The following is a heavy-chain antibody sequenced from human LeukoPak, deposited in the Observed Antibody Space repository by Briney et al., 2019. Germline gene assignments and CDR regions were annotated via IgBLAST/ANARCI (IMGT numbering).Heavy chain of an antibody. J-gene: IGHJ5*02. CDR1: GGSISSYY. Sequence: SETLSLTCTVSGGSISSYYWSWIRQPPGKGLEWIGYTYYSGSTNYNPSLKSRVTISVDTSKNQFSLKLSSVTAADTAVYYCAREITMVRGGRHWFDPWGQGTLVTVSS. V-gene: IGHV4-59*01. D-gene: IGHD3-10*01. CDR2: TYYSGST. CDR3: AREITMVRGGRHWFDP.